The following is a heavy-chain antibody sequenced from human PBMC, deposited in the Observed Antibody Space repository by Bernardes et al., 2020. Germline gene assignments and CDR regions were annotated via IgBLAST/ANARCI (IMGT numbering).Heavy chain of an antibody. CDR3: VRGRFYYGGGMDV. J-gene: IGHJ6*02. CDR2: IKENGNEK. D-gene: IGHD3-10*01. Sequence: GGSLRLSCAASGFSFNSFWMNWARQAPGKGLEWVARIKENGNEKEYVDSVKGRFTISRDNAKNALFLEMNSLRAEDTAVYYCVRGRFYYGGGMDVWCQGTTVTVSS. V-gene: IGHV3-7*03. CDR1: GFSFNSFW.